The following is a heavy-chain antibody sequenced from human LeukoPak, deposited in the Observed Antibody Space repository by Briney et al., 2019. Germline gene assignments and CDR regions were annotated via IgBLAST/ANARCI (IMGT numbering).Heavy chain of an antibody. CDR1: GYTFTSYG. D-gene: IGHD2-15*01. CDR3: AREQDCSGGSCYWQYGFDP. Sequence: ASVKVSCKASGYTFTSYGISWVRQAPGQGLEWMGWISAYNGNTNYAQKLQGRVTMTTDTSTSTAYMELRSLRSDDTAVYYCAREQDCSGGSCYWQYGFDPWGQGTLVTVSS. V-gene: IGHV1-18*01. CDR2: ISAYNGNT. J-gene: IGHJ5*02.